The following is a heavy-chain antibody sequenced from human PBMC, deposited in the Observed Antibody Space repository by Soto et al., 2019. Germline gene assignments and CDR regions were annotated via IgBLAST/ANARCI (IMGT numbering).Heavy chain of an antibody. J-gene: IGHJ6*02. V-gene: IGHV3-30-3*01. CDR2: ISYDGSNK. D-gene: IGHD3-22*01. CDR1: GFTFSSYA. Sequence: QVQLVESGGGVVQPGRSLRLSCAASGFTFSSYAMHWVRQAPGKGLEWVAVISYDGSNKYYADSVKGRFTISRDNSKNTLYLQMNSLGAEDTAVYYCAREYDSSGYFLFYYYGMDVWGQGTTVTVSS. CDR3: AREYDSSGYFLFYYYGMDV.